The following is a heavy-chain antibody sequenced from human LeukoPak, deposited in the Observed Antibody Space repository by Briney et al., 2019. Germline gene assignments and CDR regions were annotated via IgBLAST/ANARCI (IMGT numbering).Heavy chain of an antibody. Sequence: PSETLSLTCTVSGGSISSDYWSGIRQPPGKGLGWIGDIYYSGSTNYNPSLKSRVTISVDTSKNTFSLKLSYVPAADTAVYYCARDPGDGYYYYGMDVWGQGTTVTVSS. CDR1: GGSISSDY. CDR3: ARDPGDGYYYYGMDV. CDR2: IYYSGST. D-gene: IGHD7-27*01. J-gene: IGHJ6*02. V-gene: IGHV4-59*01.